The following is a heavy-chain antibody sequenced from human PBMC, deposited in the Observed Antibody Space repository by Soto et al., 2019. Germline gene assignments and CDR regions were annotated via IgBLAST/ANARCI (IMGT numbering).Heavy chain of an antibody. J-gene: IGHJ3*02. CDR1: GGTFSSYT. D-gene: IGHD2-15*01. V-gene: IGHV1-69*02. CDR3: ARPASLGYCSGGSCYSGAFDI. CDR2: IIPILGIA. Sequence: QVQLVQSGAEVKKPGSSVKVSCKASGGTFSSYTISWVRQAPGQGLEWMGRIIPILGIANYAQKFQGRVTITADKSTSTAYMELSSLRSEDTAVYYCARPASLGYCSGGSCYSGAFDIWGQGTMVTVSS.